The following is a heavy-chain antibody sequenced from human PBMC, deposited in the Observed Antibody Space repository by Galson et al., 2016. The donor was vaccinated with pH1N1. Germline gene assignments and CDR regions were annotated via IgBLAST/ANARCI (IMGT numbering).Heavy chain of an antibody. CDR3: ARAIGSRSAY. J-gene: IGHJ4*02. CDR1: GFTFSNYW. Sequence: SLRLSCAASGFTFSNYWMHWVRQVPGKGLEWMANTKEDGSETYYVDSVRGRFTISRDNAKNSLYLQMNSLRDEDTALYYCARAIGSRSAYWGQGTLVTVSS. V-gene: IGHV3-7*01. CDR2: TKEDGSET. D-gene: IGHD3-16*02.